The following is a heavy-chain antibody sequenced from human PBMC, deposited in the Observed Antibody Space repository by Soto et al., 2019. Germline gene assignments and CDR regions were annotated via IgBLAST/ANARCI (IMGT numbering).Heavy chain of an antibody. CDR3: AGRGGYSSSWYHFDY. CDR1: GGSISSSSYY. V-gene: IGHV4-39*01. CDR2: RYYSGNT. D-gene: IGHD6-13*01. J-gene: IGHJ4*02. Sequence: ETLSLTCTVSGGSISSSSYYWGWIRQPPGKGLEWIGSRYYSGNTYYNPSLKSRVTISVDTSRNQFSLKLSSVTAADTAVYYCAGRGGYSSSWYHFDYWGQGALVTVSS.